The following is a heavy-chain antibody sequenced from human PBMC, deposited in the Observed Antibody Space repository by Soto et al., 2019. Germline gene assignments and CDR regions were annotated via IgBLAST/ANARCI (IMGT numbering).Heavy chain of an antibody. CDR3: AKDQWYSSSWRGAFDI. D-gene: IGHD6-6*01. J-gene: IGHJ3*02. CDR2: ISGSGGST. CDR1: ASTFSSYA. Sequence: PGGSLRLSCAASASTFSSYAMSWVRQAPGKGLEWVSGISGSGGSTNYADSVKGRFTISRDNSKNTLYLETNSLRDEDTAVYYCAKDQWYSSSWRGAFDIWGQETMVTVSS. V-gene: IGHV3-23*01.